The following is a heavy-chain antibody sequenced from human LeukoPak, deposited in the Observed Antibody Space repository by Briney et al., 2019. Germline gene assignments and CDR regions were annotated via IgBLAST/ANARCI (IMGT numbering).Heavy chain of an antibody. V-gene: IGHV3-23*01. CDR2: ISASGGST. CDR1: GFTFSSYA. CDR3: AKDGTSSWQDKYFQH. J-gene: IGHJ1*01. Sequence: GGSLRLSCAASGFTFSSYAMSWVRQAPGKGLEWVSAISASGGSTYYADSVKGRFTISRDNSKNTLYLQMNSLRAEDTAVYYCAKDGTSSWQDKYFQHWGQGTLVTVSS. D-gene: IGHD6-13*01.